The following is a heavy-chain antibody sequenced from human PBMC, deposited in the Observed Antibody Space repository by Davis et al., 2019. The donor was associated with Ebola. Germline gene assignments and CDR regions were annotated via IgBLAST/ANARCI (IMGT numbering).Heavy chain of an antibody. J-gene: IGHJ6*02. CDR2: MNPNSGNT. CDR1: GYTFTSYD. D-gene: IGHD3-22*01. V-gene: IGHV1-8*01. Sequence: ASVKVSCKASGYTFTSYDINWVRQATGQGLEWMGWMNPNSGNTGYAQKFQGRVTMTRNTSISTAYMELSSLRSEDTAVYYCARGGYYYDSSGYRTQHYYYGMDVWGQGTTVTVSS. CDR3: ARGGYYYDSSGYRTQHYYYGMDV.